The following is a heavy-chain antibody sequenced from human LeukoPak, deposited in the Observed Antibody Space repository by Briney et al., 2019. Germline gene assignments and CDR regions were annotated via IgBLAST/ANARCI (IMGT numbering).Heavy chain of an antibody. D-gene: IGHD3-22*01. V-gene: IGHV3-30*02. CDR3: AKGIDYYDSSGCH. J-gene: IGHJ4*02. Sequence: PGGSLRLSCAASGFTFSSYGTHWVRLAPGKGLEWVAFIRYDGSNKYYADSVKGRFTISRDNSKNTLYLQMNSLRAEDTAVYYCAKGIDYYDSSGCHWGQGTLVTVSS. CDR1: GFTFSSYG. CDR2: IRYDGSNK.